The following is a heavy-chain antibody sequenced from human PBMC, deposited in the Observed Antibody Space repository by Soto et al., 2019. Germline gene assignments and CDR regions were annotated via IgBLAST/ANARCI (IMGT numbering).Heavy chain of an antibody. CDR1: GGSFSGYY. CDR3: ARGQVPEYYYDSSGSAEYFQH. J-gene: IGHJ1*01. CDR2: INHSGST. V-gene: IGHV4-34*01. D-gene: IGHD3-22*01. Sequence: SETLSLTCAVYGGSFSGYYWSWIRQPPGKGLEWIGEINHSGSTNYNPSLKSRVTISVDTSKNQFSLKLSSVTAADTAVYYCARGQVPEYYYDSSGSAEYFQHWGQGTLVTVS.